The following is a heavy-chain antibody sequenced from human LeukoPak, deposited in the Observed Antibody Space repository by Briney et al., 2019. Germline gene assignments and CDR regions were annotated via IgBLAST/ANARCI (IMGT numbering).Heavy chain of an antibody. J-gene: IGHJ4*02. CDR1: GFTFSDYG. V-gene: IGHV3-30*03. CDR2: ISHDGSKK. Sequence: GGSLRLSCAASGFTFSDYGIHWVRQAPGKGLEWVAVISHDGSKKFYADSVRGRFTISRDNSKNTMYLQMNSLRSEDTAVYYCASFSDILTTIGDYWGQGTLVTVSS. D-gene: IGHD5-12*01. CDR3: ASFSDILTTIGDY.